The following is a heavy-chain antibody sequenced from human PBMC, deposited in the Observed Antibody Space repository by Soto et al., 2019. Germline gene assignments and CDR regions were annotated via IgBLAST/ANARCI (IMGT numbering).Heavy chain of an antibody. CDR2: IYHSGST. J-gene: IGHJ4*02. CDR3: ARVMVFGVVIDY. Sequence: PSETLSLTCTVSGGSISSGDYYWSWIRQPPGKGLEWIGYIYHSGSTYYNPSLKSRVTISVDTSKNQFSLKLSSVTAADTAVYYCARVMVFGVVIDYWGQGTLVTVSS. CDR1: GGSISSGDYY. D-gene: IGHD3-3*01. V-gene: IGHV4-30-4*01.